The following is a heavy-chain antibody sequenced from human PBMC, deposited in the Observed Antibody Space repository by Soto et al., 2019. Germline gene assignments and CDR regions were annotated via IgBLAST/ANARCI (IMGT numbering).Heavy chain of an antibody. Sequence: QVQLVESGGGVVQPGRSLRLSCAASGFTFSSYGMHWVRQAPGKGLEWVAVIWYDGSNKYYADSVKGRFTISRDNSKNTLYLQMNSLRAEDTAVYYCAREKVLVTLDYWGQGTLVTVSS. V-gene: IGHV3-33*01. J-gene: IGHJ4*02. CDR1: GFTFSSYG. CDR3: AREKVLVTLDY. D-gene: IGHD3-9*01. CDR2: IWYDGSNK.